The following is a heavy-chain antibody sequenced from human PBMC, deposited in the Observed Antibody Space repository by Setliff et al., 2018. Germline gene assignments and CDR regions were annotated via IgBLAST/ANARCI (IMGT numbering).Heavy chain of an antibody. Sequence: PGGSLRLSCGASGFTFSTYNMNWVRQAPGKGLEWVSYISFSSSTIYYADSVKGRFTISRDNAKNSLYLQMNSLRAEDTAVYYCARDHGELGQERRTHFFRHWGQGTLVTVSS. CDR2: ISFSSSTI. V-gene: IGHV3-48*01. J-gene: IGHJ1*01. D-gene: IGHD1-1*01. CDR3: ARDHGELGQERRTHFFRH. CDR1: GFTFSTYN.